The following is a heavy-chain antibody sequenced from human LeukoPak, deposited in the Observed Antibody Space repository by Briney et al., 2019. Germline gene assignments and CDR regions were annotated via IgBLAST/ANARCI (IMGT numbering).Heavy chain of an antibody. CDR3: ARSARNIGYCSGGSCYSPPDY. CDR2: INPSGGST. CDR1: GYTFASYY. J-gene: IGHJ4*02. V-gene: IGHV1-46*01. D-gene: IGHD2-15*01. Sequence: ASVKVSCKASGYTFASYYIHWVRQAPGQGLEWMGLINPSGGSTNYAQKFQGRVTMTRDTSTSTVYMEVSRLRYDDTADYYCARSARNIGYCSGGSCYSPPDYWGQGTLVTVSS.